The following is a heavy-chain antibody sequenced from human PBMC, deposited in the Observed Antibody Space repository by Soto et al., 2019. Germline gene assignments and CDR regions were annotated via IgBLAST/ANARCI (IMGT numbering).Heavy chain of an antibody. V-gene: IGHV4-34*01. CDR2: INHSGST. D-gene: IGHD3-9*01. J-gene: IGHJ5*02. Sequence: SETLSLTCAVYGGSFSGYYWSWIRQPPGKGLEWIGEINHSGSTNYNPSLKSRVTISVDTSKNQFSLKLSSVTAADTAVYYCARGLRYFDWLLYHWGQGTLVTSPQ. CDR1: GGSFSGYY. CDR3: ARGLRYFDWLLYH.